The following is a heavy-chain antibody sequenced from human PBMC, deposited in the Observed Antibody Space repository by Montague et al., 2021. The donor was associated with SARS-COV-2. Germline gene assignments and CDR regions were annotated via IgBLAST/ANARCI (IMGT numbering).Heavy chain of an antibody. J-gene: IGHJ5*02. D-gene: IGHD4-17*01. Sequence: SETLSLTCTVSSGSISSHYWSWFRQPPGKGLEWIGYVNYAGSTNYNPSLKSRVSISLDTSKNQFSLRLNSVTAADTAVYYCARAVTTGIDWFDPWGQGTLVSVSS. CDR3: ARAVTTGIDWFDP. CDR1: SGSISSHY. V-gene: IGHV4-59*11. CDR2: VNYAGST.